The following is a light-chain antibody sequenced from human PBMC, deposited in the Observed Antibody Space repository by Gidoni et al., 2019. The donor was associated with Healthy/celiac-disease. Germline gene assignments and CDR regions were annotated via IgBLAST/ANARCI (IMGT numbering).Light chain of an antibody. V-gene: IGLV1-40*01. Sequence: QSVLTQPPSVSGAPGQRVTIACTGCSSHIGAGSDVHWYQQLPGTAPKPLIYGNSNRPSGVPDRFSGSKSGTSASLAITGLQAEDEADYYCQSYDSSLSGYVFGTGTKVTVL. CDR2: GNS. J-gene: IGLJ1*01. CDR1: SSHIGAGSD. CDR3: QSYDSSLSGYV.